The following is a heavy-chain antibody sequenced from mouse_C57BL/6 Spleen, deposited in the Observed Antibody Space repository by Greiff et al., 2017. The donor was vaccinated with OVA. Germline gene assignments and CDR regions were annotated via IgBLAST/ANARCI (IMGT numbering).Heavy chain of an antibody. J-gene: IGHJ4*01. Sequence: QVHVKQSGAELVKPGASVKLSCKASGYTFTSYWMQWVKQRPGQGLEWIGEIDPSDSYTNYNQKFKGKATLTVDTSSSTAYMQLSSLTSEDSAVYYCARPGGYGDYYAMDYWGQGTSVTVSS. CDR3: ARPGGYGDYYAMDY. V-gene: IGHV1-50*01. D-gene: IGHD2-2*01. CDR2: IDPSDSYT. CDR1: GYTFTSYW.